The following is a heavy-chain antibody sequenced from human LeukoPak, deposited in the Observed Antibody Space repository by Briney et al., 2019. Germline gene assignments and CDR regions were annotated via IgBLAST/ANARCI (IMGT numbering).Heavy chain of an antibody. CDR3: ARGGDVGGSYIV. Sequence: VASVKVSCKASGYKFTSYDITWVRQATGRGLEWIGWMNPNSGNTGYAQKFQGRVTMTRNTAISTVYMELSSLRAEDTAVYYCARGGDVGGSYIVWGQGTLVTVSS. J-gene: IGHJ4*02. CDR1: GYKFTSYD. V-gene: IGHV1-8*01. D-gene: IGHD1-26*01. CDR2: MNPNSGNT.